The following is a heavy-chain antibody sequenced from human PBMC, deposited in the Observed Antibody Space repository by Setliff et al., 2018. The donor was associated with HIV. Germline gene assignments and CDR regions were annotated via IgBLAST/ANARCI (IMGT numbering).Heavy chain of an antibody. V-gene: IGHV1-46*01. D-gene: IGHD3-16*01. J-gene: IGHJ4*02. CDR2: INPSGGST. Sequence: ASVKVSCKASGFTFTTYYMHWVRQAPGQGLEWMGIINPSGGSTTYAQKFQGRVTMTRDTSTSTVYMELSSLRSEDTAVYYCARIWGIPPLYYFDYWGQGTLVTVSS. CDR1: GFTFTTYY. CDR3: ARIWGIPPLYYFDY.